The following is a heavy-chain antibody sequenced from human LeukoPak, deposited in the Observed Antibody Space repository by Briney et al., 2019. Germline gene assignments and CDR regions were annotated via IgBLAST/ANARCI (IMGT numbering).Heavy chain of an antibody. J-gene: IGHJ3*02. D-gene: IGHD5-12*01. CDR2: INHSGST. CDR1: GGSFSGYY. Sequence: SETLSLTCAVSGGSFSGYYSSWIRQPPGKGLEWIGEINHSGSTNYNPSLKSRVTIPVDTSKNKFSLKLSSVTAADTAVYYCARGRSVWLPNTGDAFDIWGQGTMVTVSS. V-gene: IGHV4-34*01. CDR3: ARGRSVWLPNTGDAFDI.